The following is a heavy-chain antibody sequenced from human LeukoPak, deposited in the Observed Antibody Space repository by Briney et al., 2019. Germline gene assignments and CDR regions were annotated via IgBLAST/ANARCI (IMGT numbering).Heavy chain of an antibody. J-gene: IGHJ4*02. D-gene: IGHD4-17*01. Sequence: SETLSLTCSVSGGSISSTGHYWGWIRQSPEKGLDWIGSIYSNGTTYYNPSVKSRVTMSVDTSTNQLSLKLTSMTAAETAVYYCARSATVTTGYFDYWGQGALVTVSS. CDR2: IYSNGTT. V-gene: IGHV4-39*07. CDR1: GGSISSTGHY. CDR3: ARSATVTTGYFDY.